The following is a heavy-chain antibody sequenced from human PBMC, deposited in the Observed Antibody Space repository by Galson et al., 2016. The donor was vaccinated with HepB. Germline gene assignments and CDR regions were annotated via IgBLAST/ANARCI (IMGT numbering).Heavy chain of an antibody. J-gene: IGHJ5*02. CDR2: IFRSENT. D-gene: IGHD6-13*01. V-gene: IGHV4-30-2*01. CDR1: GVSISSGTYA. CDR3: ARESRPGWFDP. Sequence: TLSLTCVVSGVSISSGTYAWSWIRQPPGKGLEWIGYIFRSENTFYNPSLQSRVTISADRSKNQFSLRLTSVSAADTAVYYCARESRPGWFDPWGQGTLVTVSS.